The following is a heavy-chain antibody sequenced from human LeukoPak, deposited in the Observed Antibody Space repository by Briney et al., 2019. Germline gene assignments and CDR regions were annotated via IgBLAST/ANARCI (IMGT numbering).Heavy chain of an antibody. D-gene: IGHD3-3*01. CDR3: ANLGFMELPTGNYFDY. CDR1: GFTFSSYA. CDR2: ISGSGGST. J-gene: IGHJ4*02. V-gene: IGHV3-23*01. Sequence: PGGSLRLSCAASGFTFSSYAMSWVHQAPGKGLEWVSAISGSGGSTYYADSVKGRFTISRDNSKNTLYLQMNSLRAEDTAVYYCANLGFMELPTGNYFDYWGQGTLVTVSS.